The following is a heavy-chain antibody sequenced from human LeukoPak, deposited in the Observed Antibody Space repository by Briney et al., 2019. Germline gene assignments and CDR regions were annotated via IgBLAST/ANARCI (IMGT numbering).Heavy chain of an antibody. V-gene: IGHV3-48*01. J-gene: IGHJ4*02. Sequence: GGSLRLSCVASGFTYSDFILNWVRPAPGKGLEWISYIGSAIYYADSVKGRFTISRDNAKNSLYLQMNSLRAEDTAVYYCARTPYYYDSSASGDYWGQGTLVTVSS. CDR1: GFTYSDFI. CDR3: ARTPYYYDSSASGDY. D-gene: IGHD3-22*01. CDR2: IGSAI.